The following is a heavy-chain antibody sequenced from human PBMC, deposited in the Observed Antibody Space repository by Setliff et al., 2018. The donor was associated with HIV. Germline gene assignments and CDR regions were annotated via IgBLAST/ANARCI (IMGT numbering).Heavy chain of an antibody. V-gene: IGHV1-3*01. CDR3: ARGSGFIEAAGTDY. CDR2: INAGNGNT. CDR1: GYTFISYV. J-gene: IGHJ4*02. Sequence: GASVKVSCKASGYTFISYVMHWVRQAPGQRLEWMGWINAGNGNTKYSQKFQGRVTITSDTSISTAYMELSSLRSEDTAVYYCARGSGFIEAAGTDYWGQGTLVTVSS. D-gene: IGHD6-13*01.